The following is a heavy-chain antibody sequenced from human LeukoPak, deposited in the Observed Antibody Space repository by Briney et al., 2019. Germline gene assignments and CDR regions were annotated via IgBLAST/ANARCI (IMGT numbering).Heavy chain of an antibody. Sequence: PGGSLRLSCAASGFTFSTSLMNWVRQAPGKGLEWVSHISSSSSTIYYADSVKGRFTISRDNAKNSLYLQMNSLRDEDTAVYYCARETTMIVVDHYYYGMDVWGQGTTVTVSS. CDR2: ISSSSSTI. CDR1: GFTFSTSL. D-gene: IGHD3-22*01. V-gene: IGHV3-48*02. J-gene: IGHJ6*02. CDR3: ARETTMIVVDHYYYGMDV.